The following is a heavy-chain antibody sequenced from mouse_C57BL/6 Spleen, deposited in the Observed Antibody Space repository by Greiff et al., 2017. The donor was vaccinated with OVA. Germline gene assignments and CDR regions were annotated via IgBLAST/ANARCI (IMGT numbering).Heavy chain of an antibody. J-gene: IGHJ2*01. CDR3: AREDYGSSPHFDY. D-gene: IGHD1-1*01. V-gene: IGHV1-59*01. Sequence: VQLQQPGAELVRPGTSVKLSCKASGYTFTSYWMHWVKQRPGQGLEWIGVIDPSDSYTNYNQKFKGKATLTVDTSSSTAYMQLSSLTSEDSAVYYCAREDYGSSPHFDYWGQGTTLTVSS. CDR1: GYTFTSYW. CDR2: IDPSDSYT.